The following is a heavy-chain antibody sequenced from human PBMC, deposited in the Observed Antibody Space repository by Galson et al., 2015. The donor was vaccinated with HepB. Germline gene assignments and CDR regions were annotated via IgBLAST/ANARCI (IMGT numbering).Heavy chain of an antibody. CDR2: INPNSGGT. CDR1: GYTFTGYY. D-gene: IGHD1-1*01. J-gene: IGHJ4*02. CDR3: ARAKYNWNDVGYFDY. V-gene: IGHV1-2*02. Sequence: SVKVSCKASGYTFTGYYMHWVRQAPGQGLEWMGWINPNSGGTNYAQKFQGRVTMTRDTSISTAYMELSRLRSDDTAVYYCARAKYNWNDVGYFDYWGQGTLVTVSS.